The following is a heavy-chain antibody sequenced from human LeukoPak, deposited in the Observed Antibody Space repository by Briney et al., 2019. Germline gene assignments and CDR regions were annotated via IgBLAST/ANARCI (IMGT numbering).Heavy chain of an antibody. CDR1: SGSLRRYY. D-gene: IGHD6-19*01. V-gene: IGHV4-4*07. CDR2: IYTSGST. J-gene: IGHJ5*02. CDR3: ARDPSAVASQVWFDP. Sequence: SETLSLTCTDSSGSLRRYYWSWIRQPARKGLEWIGRIYTSGSTNYTPSLESRVTMSIDTSKNPFSLKLSSVTGADTAVYYCARDPSAVASQVWFDPWGQGTLVTVSS.